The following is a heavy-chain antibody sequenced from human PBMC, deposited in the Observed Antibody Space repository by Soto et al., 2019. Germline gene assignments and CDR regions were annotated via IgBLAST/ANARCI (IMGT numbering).Heavy chain of an antibody. D-gene: IGHD6-13*01. CDR1: GYTFTNYD. J-gene: IGHJ4*02. CDR2: MNPNSGNT. V-gene: IGHV1-8*01. Sequence: QVQLVQSGAEVKKPGASVRVSCKTSGYTFTNYDINWVRQAAGQGLEWMGWMNPNSGNTGYGQKFQGRLSMTRDNSISTAYMELSSLRSEDSAVYYCARWEQHAAAGPNFDYWGQGTLVTVSS. CDR3: ARWEQHAAAGPNFDY.